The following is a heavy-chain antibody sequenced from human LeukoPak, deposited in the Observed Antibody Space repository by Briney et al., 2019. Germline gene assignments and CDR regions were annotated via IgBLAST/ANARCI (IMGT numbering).Heavy chain of an antibody. V-gene: IGHV1-3*03. D-gene: IGHD1-26*01. CDR3: ARERGEFGGSYFLDY. Sequence: ASVKVSCKASGDTFSSYYMHWVRQAPGQSLEWMGYINDGDGNTKYSQEFQGRVTITRDTSASIVYMELSSLRSEDMAFYYCARERGEFGGSYFLDYWGQGTLVTVSS. CDR2: INDGDGNT. CDR1: GDTFSSYY. J-gene: IGHJ4*02.